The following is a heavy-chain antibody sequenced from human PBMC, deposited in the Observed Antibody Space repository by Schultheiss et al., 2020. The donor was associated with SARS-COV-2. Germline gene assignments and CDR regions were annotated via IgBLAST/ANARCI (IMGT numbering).Heavy chain of an antibody. Sequence: GGSLRLSCAASRFTFSNYGMHWVRQAPGKGLQWVAVISYDGSNKYYADSVKGRFTISRDNSKNTLYLQMNSLRAEDTAVYYCARGHSSGYYNYFDYWGQGTLVTVSS. CDR1: RFTFSNYG. CDR2: ISYDGSNK. D-gene: IGHD3-22*01. J-gene: IGHJ4*02. V-gene: IGHV3-30*03. CDR3: ARGHSSGYYNYFDY.